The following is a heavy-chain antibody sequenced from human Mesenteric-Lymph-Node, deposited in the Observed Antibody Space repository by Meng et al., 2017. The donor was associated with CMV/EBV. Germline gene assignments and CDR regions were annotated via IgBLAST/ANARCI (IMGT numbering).Heavy chain of an antibody. Sequence: GESLKISCAASGFSFSTYWMHWVRQVPGKGLVWVSSINADGTITNYADSVRGRITVSRDNAKNTVYLQINSLRVEDTAVYLCARDGPATTPYDYWGQGTLVTVSS. D-gene: IGHD1-7*01. CDR2: INADGTIT. CDR1: GFSFSTYW. V-gene: IGHV3-74*01. J-gene: IGHJ4*02. CDR3: ARDGPATTPYDY.